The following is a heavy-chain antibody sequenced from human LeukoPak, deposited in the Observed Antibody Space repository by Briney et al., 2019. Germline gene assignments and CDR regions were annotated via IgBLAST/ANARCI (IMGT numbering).Heavy chain of an antibody. CDR3: AKAWISVGRLAYGY. Sequence: GGSLRLSCAASGFTFSSYGMHWVRQAPGKGRERVAVISYDGSNKYYADSVKGRFTISRDNSKNTLYLQMNSLRAEDTAVYYCAKAWISVGRLAYGYWGQGTLVTVSS. CDR1: GFTFSSYG. V-gene: IGHV3-30*18. CDR2: ISYDGSNK. D-gene: IGHD3-10*01. J-gene: IGHJ4*02.